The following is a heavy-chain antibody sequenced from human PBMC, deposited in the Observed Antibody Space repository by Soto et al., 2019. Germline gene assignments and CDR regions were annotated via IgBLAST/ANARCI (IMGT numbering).Heavy chain of an antibody. D-gene: IGHD2-21*01. CDR1: GYTFTSYA. Sequence: QVQLVQSGAEEKKPGASVKVSCKASGYTFTSYAMHWVRQAPGQRLEWMGWINAGNGNTKYSQKFQGRVTITRDTSASTAYMELSSLRSEDTAVYYCARSPLLDAYVGDIWGQGTMVTVSS. CDR2: INAGNGNT. CDR3: ARSPLLDAYVGDI. J-gene: IGHJ3*02. V-gene: IGHV1-3*05.